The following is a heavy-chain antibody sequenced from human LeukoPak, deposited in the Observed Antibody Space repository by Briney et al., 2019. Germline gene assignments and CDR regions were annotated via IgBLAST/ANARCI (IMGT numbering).Heavy chain of an antibody. J-gene: IGHJ4*02. CDR3: ASGIAAAGTDY. D-gene: IGHD6-13*01. CDR1: GGSISSGGYY. V-gene: IGHV4-30-2*01. Sequence: TLSLTCTVSGGSISSGGYYWSWIRQHPGKGLEWIGYIYHSGSTYYNPSLKSRVTKSVDRSKNQFSLKLSSVTAADTAVYYCASGIAAAGTDYWGQGTLVTVSS. CDR2: IYHSGST.